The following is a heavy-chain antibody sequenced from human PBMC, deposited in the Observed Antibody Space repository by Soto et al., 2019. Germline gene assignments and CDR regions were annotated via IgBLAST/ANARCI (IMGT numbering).Heavy chain of an antibody. Sequence: PGGSLRLSCAASGFTFSSYAMHWVRQAPGKGLEWVAVISYDGSNKYYADSVKGRFTISRDNSKNTLYLQMNSLRAEDTAVYYCARDTAYSGSYYLVAFDIWGQGTMVTVSS. D-gene: IGHD1-26*01. CDR2: ISYDGSNK. J-gene: IGHJ3*02. CDR1: GFTFSSYA. CDR3: ARDTAYSGSYYLVAFDI. V-gene: IGHV3-30-3*01.